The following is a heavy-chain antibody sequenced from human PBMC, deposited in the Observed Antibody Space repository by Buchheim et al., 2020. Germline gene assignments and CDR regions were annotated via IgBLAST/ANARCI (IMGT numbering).Heavy chain of an antibody. CDR2: IYYSGST. CDR1: GGAISSSSYY. CDR3: ARLKGDPNYNWFDP. V-gene: IGHV4-39*01. Sequence: QLQLQESGPGLVKPSETLSLTCTVSGGAISSSSYYWGWIRQPPGKGLEWIGSIYYSGSTYYNPSLKSRVTISVDTSNNQFSLKLSSVTDADTAVYYCARLKGDPNYNWFDPWGQGTL. J-gene: IGHJ5*02. D-gene: IGHD2-21*02.